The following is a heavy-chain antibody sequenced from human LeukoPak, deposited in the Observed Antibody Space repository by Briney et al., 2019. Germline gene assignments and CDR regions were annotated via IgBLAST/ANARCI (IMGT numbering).Heavy chain of an antibody. Sequence: ASVKVSCKASGYTFTSYYMHWVRQTPGQGLEWMGIINPSGGSTSYAQKFQGRVTMTRDTSTSTVYMELSSLRSEDTAVYYCARDLHDYGDYGDLDYWGQGTLVTVSS. V-gene: IGHV1-46*01. CDR2: INPSGGST. CDR1: GYTFTSYY. D-gene: IGHD4-17*01. CDR3: ARDLHDYGDYGDLDY. J-gene: IGHJ4*02.